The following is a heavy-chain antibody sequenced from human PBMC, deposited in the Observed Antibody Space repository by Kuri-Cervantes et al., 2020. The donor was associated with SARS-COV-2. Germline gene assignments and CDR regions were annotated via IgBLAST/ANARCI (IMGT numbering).Heavy chain of an antibody. V-gene: IGHV3-30*07. CDR2: ISYDGSNK. CDR3: AREGSQFDP. CDR1: GFTFSSYA. J-gene: IGHJ5*02. Sequence: GGSLRLSCAASGFTFSSYATHWVRQAPGKGLEWVAVISYDGSNKYYADSVKGRFTISRDNAKNSLYLQMNSLRDEDTAVYYCAREGSQFDPWGQGTLVTVSS.